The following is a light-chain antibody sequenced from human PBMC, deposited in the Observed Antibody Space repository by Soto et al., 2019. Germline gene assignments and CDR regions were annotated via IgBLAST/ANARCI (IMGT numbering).Light chain of an antibody. CDR3: SSYRASSTTHYV. CDR2: DVS. V-gene: IGLV2-14*03. Sequence: QSALTQPASLSGSPGQSITISCTGTSSDVGGYNYVSWYQQHPGNAPKLMIYDVSNRPSGVSNRFSGSKSGNTASLTISGLQAEDEADYYCSSYRASSTTHYVFGTGTKLTVL. J-gene: IGLJ1*01. CDR1: SSDVGGYNY.